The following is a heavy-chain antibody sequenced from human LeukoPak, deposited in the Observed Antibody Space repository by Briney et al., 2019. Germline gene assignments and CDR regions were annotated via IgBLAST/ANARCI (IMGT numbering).Heavy chain of an antibody. J-gene: IGHJ3*02. CDR2: ISYDGSNK. D-gene: IGHD3-9*01. CDR3: ATQRPFDWFGTPVAFDI. CDR1: GFTFSSCG. V-gene: IGHV3-30*03. Sequence: PGRSLRLSCAASGFTFSSCGMHWVRQAPGKGLERVAVISYDGSNKYYADSVKGRFTISRDNSKNTLYLQMNSLRAEDTAVYYCATQRPFDWFGTPVAFDIWGQGTMVTVSS.